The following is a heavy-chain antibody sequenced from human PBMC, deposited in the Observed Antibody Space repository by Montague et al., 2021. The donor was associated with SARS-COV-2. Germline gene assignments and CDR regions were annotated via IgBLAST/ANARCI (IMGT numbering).Heavy chain of an antibody. CDR2: IDHSGNT. Sequence: SETLSLNCTVSGGSISSYYWAWIRQSPGRGLEWIGNIDHSGNTNYNPSLKSRVSISVDTSSSQFSLYLTSVTAADAAVYYCARDQTVLEWIWYGMDVWGPGTAVTVSS. J-gene: IGHJ6*02. V-gene: IGHV4-34*01. D-gene: IGHD3-3*01. CDR3: ARDQTVLEWIWYGMDV. CDR1: GGSISSYY.